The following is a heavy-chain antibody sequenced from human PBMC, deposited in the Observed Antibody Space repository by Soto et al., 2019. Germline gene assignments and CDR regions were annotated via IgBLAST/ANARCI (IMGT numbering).Heavy chain of an antibody. V-gene: IGHV3-23*01. CDR2: ISGSGDNT. Sequence: GGSLRLSCAASGFIFCGVTFSSYAMSWVRQAPGKGLEWVSSISGSGDNTYYADSVKGRFTISRDNSKNTLSLQMNSLRADDTAVYYCAKDRAAVAPRVRFDPWGQGTLVSVSS. CDR3: AKDRAAVAPRVRFDP. CDR1: GFIFCGVTFSSYA. J-gene: IGHJ5*02. D-gene: IGHD6-19*01.